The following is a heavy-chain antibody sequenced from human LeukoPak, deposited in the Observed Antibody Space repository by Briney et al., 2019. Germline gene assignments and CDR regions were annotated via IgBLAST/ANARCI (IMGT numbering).Heavy chain of an antibody. J-gene: IGHJ6*04. CDR1: GFSFSTYG. V-gene: IGHV3-48*04. CDR3: AELGITMIGGV. D-gene: IGHD3-10*02. Sequence: GGSLRLSCAGSGFSFSTYGMTWVRQAPGKGLEWVSYISSSGSTIYYADSVKGRFTISRDNAKNSLYLQMNSLRAEDTAVYYCAELGITMIGGVWGKGTTVTISS. CDR2: ISSSGSTI.